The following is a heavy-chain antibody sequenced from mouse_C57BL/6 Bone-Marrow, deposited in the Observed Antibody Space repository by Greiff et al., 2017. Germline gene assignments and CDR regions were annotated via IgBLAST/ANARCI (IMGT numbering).Heavy chain of an antibody. CDR1: GYTFTSYW. CDR2: IYPGSGST. CDR3: ARNDGYYVWAMDY. J-gene: IGHJ4*01. Sequence: QVQLQQPGAELVKPGASVKMSCKASGYTFTSYWITWVKQRPGQGLEWIGDIYPGSGSTNYNEKFKSKATLTADTSSSTAYMQLSSLTSEDSAVYYCARNDGYYVWAMDYWGQGTSVTVSS. D-gene: IGHD2-3*01. V-gene: IGHV1-55*01.